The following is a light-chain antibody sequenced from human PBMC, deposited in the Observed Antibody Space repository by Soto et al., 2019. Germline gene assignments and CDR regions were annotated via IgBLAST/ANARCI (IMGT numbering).Light chain of an antibody. Sequence: QSVLTQPPSASGSLGQSVTICCTGTNSDVGGYNYVSWYQQRPGRAPKLIIYDVNKWPSGVPARFFGSKSGYTASLTVSGLRAEAEADYYFSSYPGSVSIVFGTGTKLTVL. CDR1: NSDVGGYNY. CDR3: SSYPGSVSIV. CDR2: DVN. J-gene: IGLJ1*01. V-gene: IGLV2-8*01.